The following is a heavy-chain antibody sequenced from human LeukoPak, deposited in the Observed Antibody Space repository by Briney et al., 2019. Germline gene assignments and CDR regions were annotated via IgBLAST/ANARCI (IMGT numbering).Heavy chain of an antibody. CDR2: INHSGST. CDR3: ARGGGVSSGGSLDY. J-gene: IGHJ4*02. Sequence: SETLSLTCAVYGGSFSGYYWSWIRQPPGKGLEWIGEINHSGSTKYNPSLKSRVTISVDTSKNQFSLKLSSVTAADTAVYYCARGGGVSSGGSLDYWGQGTLVTVSS. V-gene: IGHV4-34*01. D-gene: IGHD2-15*01. CDR1: GGSFSGYY.